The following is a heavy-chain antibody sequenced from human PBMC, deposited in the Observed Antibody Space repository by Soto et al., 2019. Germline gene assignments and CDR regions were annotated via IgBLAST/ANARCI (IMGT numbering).Heavy chain of an antibody. V-gene: IGHV3-23*01. J-gene: IGHJ4*02. D-gene: IGHD6-13*01. CDR1: GFTFSSYA. CDR3: AKDRTVWYSSSACDY. Sequence: GGSLRLSCVASGFTFSSYAMSWVRQAPGKGLEWVSAISGSGGSTYYADSVKGRFTIYRDNSKNTLYLQMNSLRAEDTAVYYCAKDRTVWYSSSACDYWGQGTLVTVSS. CDR2: ISGSGGST.